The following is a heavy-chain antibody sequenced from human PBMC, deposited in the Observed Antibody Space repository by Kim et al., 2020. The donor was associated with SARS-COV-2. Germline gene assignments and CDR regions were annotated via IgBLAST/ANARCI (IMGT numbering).Heavy chain of an antibody. CDR3: LKGGWVWIWDY. CDR2: IDGSDGTT. V-gene: IGHV3-23*01. Sequence: GGSLRLSCTTSGFTFTGHAMSWVRQAPGKGLEWVSSIDGSDGTTYYVDSVKGRFSISRDDSKNTLYLRMSALRADDTAAYYCLKGGWVWIWDYWGQGTLVTVSS. CDR1: GFTFTGHA. D-gene: IGHD6-13*01. J-gene: IGHJ4*02.